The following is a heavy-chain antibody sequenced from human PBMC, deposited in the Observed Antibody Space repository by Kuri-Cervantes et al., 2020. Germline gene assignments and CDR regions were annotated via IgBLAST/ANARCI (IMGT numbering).Heavy chain of an antibody. CDR2: ISGSGGS. CDR1: GFTFSTYG. V-gene: IGHV3-23*01. CDR3: TTHTRDTPDF. Sequence: GGSLRLSCAASGFTFSTYGMSWVRQAPGKGLEWVSGISGSGGSYYADSVKGRFTISRDNSKNTLYLQMNNLRVEDTAIYYCTTHTRDTPDFWGKGPRSPSPQ. J-gene: IGHJ6*04. D-gene: IGHD3-3*01.